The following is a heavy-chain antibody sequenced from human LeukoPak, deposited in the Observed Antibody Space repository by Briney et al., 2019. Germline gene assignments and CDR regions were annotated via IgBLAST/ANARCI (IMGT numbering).Heavy chain of an antibody. CDR3: ARLWFGESAIDY. J-gene: IGHJ4*02. CDR2: VKKDASEK. Sequence: PGGSLRLSCAASGFTFSNHWMTWVRQAPGRGLEWVASVKKDASEKYYVDSVKGRFTISRDNAKNTLYLQMNGLRAEDTAVYYCARLWFGESAIDYWGQGTLVTVSS. D-gene: IGHD3-10*01. CDR1: GFTFSNHW. V-gene: IGHV3-7*01.